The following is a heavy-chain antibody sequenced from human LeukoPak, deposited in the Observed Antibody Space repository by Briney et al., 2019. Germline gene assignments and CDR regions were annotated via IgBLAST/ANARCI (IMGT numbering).Heavy chain of an antibody. D-gene: IGHD2-15*01. Sequence: GGSLRLSCAASGFTFSSYAMSWVRQAPGKGLEWVSAINGSGGSTYYADSVKGRFTISRDNPKNTLYLQMNSLRAEDTAVYYCANWDIVVVVAATGDAFDIWGQGTMVTVSS. CDR3: ANWDIVVVVAATGDAFDI. CDR2: INGSGGST. V-gene: IGHV3-23*01. J-gene: IGHJ3*02. CDR1: GFTFSSYA.